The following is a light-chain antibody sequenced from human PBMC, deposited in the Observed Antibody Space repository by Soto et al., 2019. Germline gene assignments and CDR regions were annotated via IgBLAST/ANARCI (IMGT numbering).Light chain of an antibody. CDR2: KDS. Sequence: SYELTQPPSLSVSPGQTASITCSGDALPKQYAYWYQQKPVQAPVLVIYKDSERPSGIPERFSGSSSGTTVTLTISGVQAEDEADYYCQSADSSGTYVVFGGGTKLTVL. V-gene: IGLV3-25*03. J-gene: IGLJ2*01. CDR1: ALPKQY. CDR3: QSADSSGTYVV.